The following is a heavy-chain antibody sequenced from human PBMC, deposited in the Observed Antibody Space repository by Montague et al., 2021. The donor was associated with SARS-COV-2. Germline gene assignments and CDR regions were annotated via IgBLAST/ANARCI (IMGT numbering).Heavy chain of an antibody. Sequence: SETLSLTCTVSADSITNNYWTWIRQSPGKGLEWIRHITHRGSTTYNPSLKSRVTTSIDTSKNQFSLILKSVTAADTAVYYCARGGMYLSYWGQGTLVTVSS. J-gene: IGHJ4*02. CDR1: ADSITNNY. CDR3: ARGGMYLSY. D-gene: IGHD1-26*01. V-gene: IGHV4-59*13. CDR2: ITHRGST.